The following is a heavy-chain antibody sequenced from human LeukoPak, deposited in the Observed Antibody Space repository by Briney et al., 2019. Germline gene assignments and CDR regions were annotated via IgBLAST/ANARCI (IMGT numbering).Heavy chain of an antibody. Sequence: GGSLRLSCAASGFTVSDNYMNWVRQASGKGLEWVSVIYRGGTTYYADSVKGRFIISRDNYKNTVSLQMNGLRVEDTAVYYCVRGGNSYGLFDSWGQGALVTVSS. CDR3: VRGGNSYGLFDS. CDR2: IYRGGTT. D-gene: IGHD5-18*01. CDR1: GFTVSDNY. V-gene: IGHV3-66*01. J-gene: IGHJ4*02.